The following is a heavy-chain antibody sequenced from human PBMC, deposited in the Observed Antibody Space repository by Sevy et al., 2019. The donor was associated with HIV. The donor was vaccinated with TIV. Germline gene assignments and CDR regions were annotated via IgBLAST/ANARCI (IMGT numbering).Heavy chain of an antibody. Sequence: ASVKVSCKASGYTFTGYYMHWVRQAPGQGLEWMGRINPNSGGTNYAQKFQGRVTMTRDTSISTAYMELSRLRSDDTAVYYCASSITMVQGVIPDYSGQGTLVTVSS. D-gene: IGHD3-10*01. V-gene: IGHV1-2*06. CDR2: INPNSGGT. CDR1: GYTFTGYY. J-gene: IGHJ4*02. CDR3: ASSITMVQGVIPDY.